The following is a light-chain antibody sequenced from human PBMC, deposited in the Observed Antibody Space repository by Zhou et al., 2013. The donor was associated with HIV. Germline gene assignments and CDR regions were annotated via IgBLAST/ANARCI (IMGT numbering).Light chain of an antibody. CDR3: QQSDSIPRT. V-gene: IGKV1-39*01. CDR2: GAS. CDR1: QKISTY. J-gene: IGKJ1*01. Sequence: IQMTQSPSSLSASVGDRVTITCRASQKISTYVNWYQQRPGKALKLLIYGASSLESGVPSRFSGSGSGTEFSLTISSLQPEDFATYYCQQSDSIPRTFGQGTKVEIK.